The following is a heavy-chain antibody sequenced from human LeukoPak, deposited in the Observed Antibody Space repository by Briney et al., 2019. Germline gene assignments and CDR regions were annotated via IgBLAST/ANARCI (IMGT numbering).Heavy chain of an antibody. CDR1: GGTFSSYA. J-gene: IGHJ3*02. V-gene: IGHV1-69*04. CDR2: IIPILGIA. Sequence: SVKVSCKASGGTFSSYAISWVRQAPGQGLEWMGRIIPILGIANYAQKFQGRVTITADKSTSTAYMELSSLRSEDTAVYYCARALVKSSSYSGAFDIWGQGTMVTVSS. D-gene: IGHD6-6*01. CDR3: ARALVKSSSYSGAFDI.